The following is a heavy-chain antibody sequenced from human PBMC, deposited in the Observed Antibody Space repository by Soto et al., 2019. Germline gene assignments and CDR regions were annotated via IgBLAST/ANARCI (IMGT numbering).Heavy chain of an antibody. J-gene: IGHJ4*02. CDR2: VSKSDYT. Sequence: GGSLRLSCVVSGFTFNNYGINWVRQAPGKGLEWVSTVSKSDYTYYSDSVKGRFTISRDNAKNSVSLQMKTLRAEDTAVYYCAREDSIIIPAVSDFWGQGTLVTVSS. D-gene: IGHD2-2*01. CDR1: GFTFNNYG. CDR3: AREDSIIIPAVSDF. V-gene: IGHV3-21*01.